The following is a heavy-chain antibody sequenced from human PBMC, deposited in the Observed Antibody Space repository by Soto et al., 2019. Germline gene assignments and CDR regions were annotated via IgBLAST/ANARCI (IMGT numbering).Heavy chain of an antibody. CDR1: GFTFSSYA. CDR3: ARDLSYRSGWPTCLFAY. Sequence: GGSLRLSCAASGFTFSSYAMHWVRQAPGKGLEWVAVISYDGSNKYYADSVKGRFTISRDNSKNTLYLQMNSLRAEDTAVYYCARDLSYRSGWPTCLFAYWGQGTLVTVSS. D-gene: IGHD6-19*01. CDR2: ISYDGSNK. J-gene: IGHJ4*02. V-gene: IGHV3-30-3*01.